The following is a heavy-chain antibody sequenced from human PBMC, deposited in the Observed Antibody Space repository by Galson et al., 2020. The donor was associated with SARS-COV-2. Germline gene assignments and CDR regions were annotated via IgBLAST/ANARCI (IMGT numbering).Heavy chain of an antibody. V-gene: IGHV3-30*18. J-gene: IGHJ5*01. D-gene: IGHD3-10*01. CDR1: GFTFGSYS. CDR3: AKGGYASGSYFWFDS. CDR2: ISHDGKNQ. Sequence: GGSLRLSCVASGFTFGSYSLHWVRQSPGKGLEWVAIISHDGKNQHYADSVKGRFSISRDDSKNMVYLQVNSLRPEDTAVYYCAKGGYASGSYFWFDSWGQGIQVTVSS.